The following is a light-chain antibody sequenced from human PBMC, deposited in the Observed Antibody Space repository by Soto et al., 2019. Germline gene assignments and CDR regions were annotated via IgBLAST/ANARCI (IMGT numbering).Light chain of an antibody. J-gene: IGLJ2*01. Sequence: QSVLTQPPSVSGAPGERVTISCTGTSPTIGAGYRVRWYQQVPGTAPKLLIYDNTNRPSGVSVRFSGSKSGTSASLAISGLQAEDEADYYCQSFDKYLSAVVFGGGTKLTVL. CDR2: DNT. V-gene: IGLV1-40*01. CDR1: SPTIGAGYR. CDR3: QSFDKYLSAVV.